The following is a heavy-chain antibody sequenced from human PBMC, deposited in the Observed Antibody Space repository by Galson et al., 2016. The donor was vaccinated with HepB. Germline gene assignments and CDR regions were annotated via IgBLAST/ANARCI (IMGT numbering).Heavy chain of an antibody. J-gene: IGHJ6*02. CDR3: VRRLDTEGRIGGWGWGMDV. Sequence: SLRLSCAASGFTFSSYWMSWVRQAPGKGLEWVANINQGGSEEKYVGSVKGRFTISRDNAKNSLYLQMSSLGAEDTARYYCVRRLDTEGRIGGWGWGMDVWGQGTTVTVFS. CDR2: INQGGSEE. D-gene: IGHD3-10*01. CDR1: GFTFSSYW. V-gene: IGHV3-7*01.